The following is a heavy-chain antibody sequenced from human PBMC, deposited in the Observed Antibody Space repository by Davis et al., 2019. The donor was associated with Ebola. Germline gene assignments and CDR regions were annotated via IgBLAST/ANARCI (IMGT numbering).Heavy chain of an antibody. V-gene: IGHV3-21*01. J-gene: IGHJ4*02. Sequence: GESLKISCAASGFTFSSYAMSWVRQAPGKGLEWVSSISSSSSYIYYADSMKGRFTISRDNAQNSLYLQMNSLRADDTAVYYCARIEWQTRGYWGQGTLVTVSS. CDR3: ARIEWQTRGY. D-gene: IGHD3-3*01. CDR1: GFTFSSYA. CDR2: ISSSSSYI.